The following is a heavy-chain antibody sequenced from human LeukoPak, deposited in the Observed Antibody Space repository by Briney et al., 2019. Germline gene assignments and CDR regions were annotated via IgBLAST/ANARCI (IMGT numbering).Heavy chain of an antibody. CDR2: IYYDNWGT. V-gene: IGHV4-39*01. CDR3: ARPSGFTGYYYFDY. D-gene: IGHD3-9*01. Sequence: SETLSLTCSVYGGSISSRFYYWGWLRQPPGKGLEWIGTIYYDNWGTYYNASVTSRVTISVDTSMNQFSLKLSSVTAADTTMYYCARPSGFTGYYYFDYWGQGTLVTVSS. J-gene: IGHJ4*02. CDR1: GGSISSRFYY.